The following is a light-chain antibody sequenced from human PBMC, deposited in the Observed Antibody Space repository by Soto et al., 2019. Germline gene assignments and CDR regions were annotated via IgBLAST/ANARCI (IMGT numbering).Light chain of an antibody. CDR1: QTITIS. Sequence: TQSPSGLSASLPCRVTITCRAGQTITISMAWCQQKPGKAPAFPICDVSILGSGVPSDFSGSGSGAQWALTITNLHAGDYAVQWSRSFGQGTKVDIK. CDR2: DVS. J-gene: IGKJ1*01. CDR3: RS. V-gene: IGKV1-5*01.